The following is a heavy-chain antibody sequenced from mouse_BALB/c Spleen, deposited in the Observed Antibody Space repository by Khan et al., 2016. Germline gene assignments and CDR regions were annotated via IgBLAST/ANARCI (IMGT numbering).Heavy chain of an antibody. CDR2: IRSKSNNYAK. Sequence: EVELVESGGGLVQPRGSLKLSCAASGFTFNTNAMNWVRQAPGKGLEWVSRIRSKSNNYAKYYADSVKDRFTISRNDSQSMLYLQMNNLKTEDTAMYYCVRDTPFAYWGQGTLVTVSA. J-gene: IGHJ3*01. CDR1: GFTFNTNA. V-gene: IGHV10S3*01. CDR3: VRDTPFAY.